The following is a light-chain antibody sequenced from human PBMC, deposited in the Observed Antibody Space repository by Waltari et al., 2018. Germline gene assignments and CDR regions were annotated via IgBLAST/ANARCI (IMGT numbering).Light chain of an antibody. CDR2: DDT. Sequence: SYVLTQPPSVSVAPGQTARISCGGNNIRSKSVHWYRQKPGQAPLLVVYDDTDRPSGIPERFSGSNSGNTATLTSSRVEAGDEADYYCQVWDTSGNYVFGAGTKVTVL. CDR3: QVWDTSGNYV. J-gene: IGLJ1*01. V-gene: IGLV3-21*02. CDR1: NIRSKS.